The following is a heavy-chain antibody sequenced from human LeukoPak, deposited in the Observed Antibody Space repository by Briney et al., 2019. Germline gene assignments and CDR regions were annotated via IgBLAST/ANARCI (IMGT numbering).Heavy chain of an antibody. V-gene: IGHV4-4*07. D-gene: IGHD6-19*01. CDR1: GGSISSYY. CDR3: ARDSYIAVAGTNYYYGMDV. CDR2: IYTSGST. Sequence: PSETLSLTCTVSGGSISSYYWSWIRHPAGKGLEWIGRIYTSGSTNYNPSLKSPVTMSVDTSKNQFSLKLSSVAAADTAVYYCARDSYIAVAGTNYYYGMDVWGQGTTVTVSS. J-gene: IGHJ6*02.